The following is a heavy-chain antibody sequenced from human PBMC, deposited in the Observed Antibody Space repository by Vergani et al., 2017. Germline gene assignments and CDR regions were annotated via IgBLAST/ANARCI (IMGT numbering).Heavy chain of an antibody. V-gene: IGHV3-21*04. Sequence: EVQLVESGGGLVKPGGSLRLSCAASGFTFSSYSMNWVRQAPGKGLEWVSSISSSSSYIYYADSVKGRFTISRDNAKNSLYLQMNSLRAEDTAVYYCAKGGIAAAGGRPYYFDYWGQGTLVTVSS. CDR3: AKGGIAAAGGRPYYFDY. J-gene: IGHJ4*02. CDR1: GFTFSSYS. D-gene: IGHD6-13*01. CDR2: ISSSSSYI.